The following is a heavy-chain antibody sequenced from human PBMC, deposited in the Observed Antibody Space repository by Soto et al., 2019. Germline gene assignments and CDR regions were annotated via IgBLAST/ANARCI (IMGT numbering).Heavy chain of an antibody. CDR2: INPNSGGT. CDR1: GYTFTGYY. J-gene: IGHJ3*02. V-gene: IGHV1-2*04. Sequence: ASVKVSCKASGYTFTGYYMHWGRQAPGQGLEWMGWINPNSGGTNYAQKFKGWLTMTRDTSISTAYMELSRLRSDDTSVYYCARAGEGNWGSGDAFDIWDQGTMVTVSS. CDR3: ARAGEGNWGSGDAFDI. D-gene: IGHD7-27*01.